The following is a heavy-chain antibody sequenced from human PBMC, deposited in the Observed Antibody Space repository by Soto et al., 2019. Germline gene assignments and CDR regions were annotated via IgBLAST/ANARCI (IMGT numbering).Heavy chain of an antibody. CDR2: ISYDGSNK. D-gene: IGHD6-6*01. V-gene: IGHV3-30-3*01. CDR3: ARDAAEYSSSLYYFDY. Sequence: GGSLRLSCAASGFTFSSYAMHWVRQAPGKGLEWAAVISYDGSNKYYADSVKGRFTISRDNSKNTLYLQMNSLRAEDTAVYYCARDAAEYSSSLYYFDYWGQGTLVTVSS. J-gene: IGHJ4*02. CDR1: GFTFSSYA.